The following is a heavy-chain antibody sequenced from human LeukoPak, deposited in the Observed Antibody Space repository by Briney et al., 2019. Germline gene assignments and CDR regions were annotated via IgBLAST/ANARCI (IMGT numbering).Heavy chain of an antibody. J-gene: IGHJ3*02. CDR3: ARAVLWDYYDSSGYHNGAFDI. D-gene: IGHD3-22*01. Sequence: ASVKVSCKASGYTFTDYYMHWVRQAPGQGLEWMGRINPNSGGTNYAQKFQGRVTMTRDTSISTAYMELSSLRSDDTAVYYCARAVLWDYYDSSGYHNGAFDIWGQGTMVTVSS. V-gene: IGHV1-2*02. CDR2: INPNSGGT. CDR1: GYTFTDYY.